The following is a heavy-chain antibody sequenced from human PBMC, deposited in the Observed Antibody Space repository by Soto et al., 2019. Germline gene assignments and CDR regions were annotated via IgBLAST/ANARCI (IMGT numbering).Heavy chain of an antibody. CDR2: ISGSGGGSHTL. J-gene: IGHJ5*02. CDR1: ESSVSSYA. V-gene: IGHV3-23*01. D-gene: IGHD3-3*01. Sequence: PGGSLILSSVASESSVSSYAIMWPRAPPVQGPEWVSTISGSGGGSHTLYYTDSVKGRFNMSRDKSTNTLYVQMNNLRAEDTAVYYCAKTSGHHPLHWLDPWGQGTRVTVSS. CDR3: AKTSGHHPLHWLDP.